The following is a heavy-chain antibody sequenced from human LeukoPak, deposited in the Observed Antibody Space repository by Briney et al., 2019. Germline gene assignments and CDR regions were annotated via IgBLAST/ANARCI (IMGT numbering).Heavy chain of an antibody. Sequence: GGSLRLSCAASGFTFSRYGMNWVRQAPGKGLEGVANIWYDGSNKYYRDSLKGRFTISRDNAKNTLYLQMDSLRAEDTAVYYCAREIDCSGGACYSVLGCWGQGTLVIVSS. J-gene: IGHJ4*02. V-gene: IGHV3-33*01. D-gene: IGHD2-15*01. CDR2: IWYDGSNK. CDR1: GFTFSRYG. CDR3: AREIDCSGGACYSVLGC.